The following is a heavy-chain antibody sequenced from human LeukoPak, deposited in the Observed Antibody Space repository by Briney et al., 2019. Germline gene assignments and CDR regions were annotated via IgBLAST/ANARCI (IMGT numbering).Heavy chain of an antibody. Sequence: PGGSLRLSCAASGFTFSSYEMNWVRQAPGKGLEWVSYISSSGSTIYYADSVKGRFTISRDNAKNSLYLQMNSLRAEDTAVYYCARVDISTGDYWGQGTLVTVSS. V-gene: IGHV3-48*03. CDR3: ARVDISTGDY. CDR1: GFTFSSYE. D-gene: IGHD3-9*01. CDR2: ISSSGSTI. J-gene: IGHJ4*02.